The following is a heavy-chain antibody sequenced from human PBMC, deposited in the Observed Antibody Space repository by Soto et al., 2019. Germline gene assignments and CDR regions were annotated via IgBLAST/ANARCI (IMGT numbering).Heavy chain of an antibody. V-gene: IGHV3-74*01. CDR3: ARRLQTVAGGQGIYYYYGMDV. CDR1: GFTFSSYW. CDR2: INSDGSST. Sequence: EVQLVESGGGLVQPGGSLRLSCAASGFTFSSYWMHWVRQAPGKGLVWVSRINSDGSSTSYADSVQGRFTISRDNAKNTLYLQMNSLRAEDTAVYYCARRLQTVAGGQGIYYYYGMDVWGQGTTVTVSS. J-gene: IGHJ6*02. D-gene: IGHD6-19*01.